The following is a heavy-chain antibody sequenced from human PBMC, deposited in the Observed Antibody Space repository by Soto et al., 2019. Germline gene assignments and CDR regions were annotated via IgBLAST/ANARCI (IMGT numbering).Heavy chain of an antibody. CDR1: GGTFSSYA. J-gene: IGHJ5*02. D-gene: IGHD3-10*01. CDR3: ERVVELLPNWFDP. V-gene: IGHV1-69*01. Sequence: QVQLVQSGAEVKKPGSSVKVSCKASGGTFSSYAISWVRQAPGQGLEWMGGIIPIFGTANYAQKFQGRVTITADESTSTAYMELSRLRSEDTAVYYCERVVELLPNWFDPWGQGNLVTVSS. CDR2: IIPIFGTA.